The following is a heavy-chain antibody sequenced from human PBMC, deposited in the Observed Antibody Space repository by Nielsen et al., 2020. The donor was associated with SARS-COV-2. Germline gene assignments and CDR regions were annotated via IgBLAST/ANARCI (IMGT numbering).Heavy chain of an antibody. CDR1: GGSISSGGYY. Sequence: SETLSLTCTVSGGSISSGGYYWSWIRQHPGKGLEWIGYIYYSGSTYYNPSLKSRVTISVDTSKNQFSLKLSSVTAADTAVYYCARGGTIFGVVTRMDAWGQGTTVTVSS. V-gene: IGHV4-31*03. CDR2: IYYSGST. J-gene: IGHJ6*02. D-gene: IGHD3-3*01. CDR3: ARGGTIFGVVTRMDA.